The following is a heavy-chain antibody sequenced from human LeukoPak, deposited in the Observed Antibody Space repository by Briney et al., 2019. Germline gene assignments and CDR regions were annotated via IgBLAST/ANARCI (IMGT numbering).Heavy chain of an antibody. J-gene: IGHJ4*02. CDR2: IYHSGST. D-gene: IGHD6-13*01. CDR1: GGSISSGGYY. V-gene: IGHV4-30-2*01. Sequence: KPSETLSLTCTVSGGSISSGGYYWSWIRQPPGKGLEWIGYIYHSGSTYYNPSLKSRVTISVDRSKNQFSLKLSSVTAADTAMYYCARGFRTAPGDYWGQGTLVTVSS. CDR3: ARGFRTAPGDY.